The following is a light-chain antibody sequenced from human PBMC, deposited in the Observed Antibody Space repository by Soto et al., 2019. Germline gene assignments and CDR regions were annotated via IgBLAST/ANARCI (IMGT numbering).Light chain of an antibody. J-gene: IGKJ4*01. CDR2: KAS. CDR1: QTISTW. Sequence: DNHMSQSPSTLSASVGDSVTITCRASQTISTWLAWYQQKPGKAPNLLIYKASSLEGGVPSRFSGSGSGTEFTLSISGLQPDDSAIYYCQQYSTYPLTFGGGTKVEIK. CDR3: QQYSTYPLT. V-gene: IGKV1-5*03.